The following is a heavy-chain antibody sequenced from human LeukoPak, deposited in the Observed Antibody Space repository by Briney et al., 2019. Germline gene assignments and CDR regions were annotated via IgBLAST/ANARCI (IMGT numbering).Heavy chain of an antibody. CDR3: ARGAIAVAGTLFDY. V-gene: IGHV1-69*06. CDR1: GGTFSSYA. J-gene: IGHJ4*02. CDR2: IIPIFGTA. D-gene: IGHD6-19*01. Sequence: LVKVSCKASGGTFSSYAISWVRQAPGQGLEWMGGIIPIFGTANYAQKFQGRVTITADKSTSTAYMELSSLRSEDTAVYYCARGAIAVAGTLFDYWGQGTLVTVSS.